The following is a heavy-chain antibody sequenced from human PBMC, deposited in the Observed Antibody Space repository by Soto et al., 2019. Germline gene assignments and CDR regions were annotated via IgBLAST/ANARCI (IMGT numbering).Heavy chain of an antibody. V-gene: IGHV3-7*01. Sequence: APGTGLEWVATIKQDGNDKYYLDSVKGRFAISRDNPENSLYLQMSGLRPDDTAVYYCVSGGGSPNCAYYLDAWGKGTRVTVSS. CDR2: IKQDGNDK. CDR3: VSGGGSPNCAYYLDA. J-gene: IGHJ6*03. D-gene: IGHD2-15*01.